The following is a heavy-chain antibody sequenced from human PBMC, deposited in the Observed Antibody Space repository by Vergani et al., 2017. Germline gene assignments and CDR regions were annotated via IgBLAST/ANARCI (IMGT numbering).Heavy chain of an antibody. D-gene: IGHD3-10*01. J-gene: IGHJ4*02. CDR3: AKDGSGSYPTFDY. CDR2: ISGSGVSA. V-gene: IGHV3-23*01. Sequence: EVQLLESGGGLVQPGGSLRLTCAASEFTFSNYAMNWVRQAPGKGLEWVSGISGSGVSAYYTDSVKGRFTISRDNSKNMLFLQMNSLRAEDTAVYYCAKDGSGSYPTFDYWGQGTLVTVSS. CDR1: EFTFSNYA.